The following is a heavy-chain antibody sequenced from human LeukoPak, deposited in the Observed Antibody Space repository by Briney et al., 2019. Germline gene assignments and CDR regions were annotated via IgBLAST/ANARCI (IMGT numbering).Heavy chain of an antibody. Sequence: GRSLRLSRAASGFTFSSYAMHWVRRAPGKGLEWVAVISYDGSNKYYADSVKGRFTISRDNSKNTLYLQMNSLRAEDTAVYYCAKQWELLTYFDYWGQGTLVTVSS. CDR2: ISYDGSNK. V-gene: IGHV3-30-3*01. D-gene: IGHD1-26*01. CDR1: GFTFSSYA. CDR3: AKQWELLTYFDY. J-gene: IGHJ4*02.